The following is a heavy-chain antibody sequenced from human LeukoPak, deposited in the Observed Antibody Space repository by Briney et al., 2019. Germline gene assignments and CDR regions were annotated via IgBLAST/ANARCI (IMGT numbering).Heavy chain of an antibody. D-gene: IGHD6-19*01. J-gene: IGHJ4*02. CDR3: ARDRGGSAWYEFEC. Sequence: LPGGSLRLSCAASGFTFRDYWMSWVRQAPGKGVERVANIKQDGSEKYYVDSVKGRFTISRDNAKNSLYLQMNSLRAEDTAVYYCARDRGGSAWYEFECWGQGTLVTVSS. CDR1: GFTFRDYW. V-gene: IGHV3-7*01. CDR2: IKQDGSEK.